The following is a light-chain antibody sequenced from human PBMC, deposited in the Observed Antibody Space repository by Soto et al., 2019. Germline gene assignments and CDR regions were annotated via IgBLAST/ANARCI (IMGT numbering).Light chain of an antibody. CDR1: QSVGTY. Sequence: IVLTQSPATLSLSPGERATLSCRASQSVGTYLAWYQQKRSQSPRLLIYGASKRAPGIPARFSGSGSGTDFTLTINSLEPEDFAVYHCLQRSIGFTFGPGTKVEVK. V-gene: IGKV3-11*01. CDR2: GAS. J-gene: IGKJ3*01. CDR3: LQRSIGFT.